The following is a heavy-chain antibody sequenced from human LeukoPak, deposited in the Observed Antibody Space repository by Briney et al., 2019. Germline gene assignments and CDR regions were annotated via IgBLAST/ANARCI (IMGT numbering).Heavy chain of an antibody. D-gene: IGHD2-15*01. CDR3: ARAGYCSGGSCLGDAFDI. CDR1: GGSISSGGYY. Sequence: PSQTLSLTCTVSGGSISSGGYYWSWIRQHPGKGLEGFGYIYYSGSTYYNPSLKSRVTISVDTSKNQFSLKLSSVTAADTAVYYCARAGYCSGGSCLGDAFDIWGQGTMVTVSS. J-gene: IGHJ3*02. V-gene: IGHV4-31*03. CDR2: IYYSGST.